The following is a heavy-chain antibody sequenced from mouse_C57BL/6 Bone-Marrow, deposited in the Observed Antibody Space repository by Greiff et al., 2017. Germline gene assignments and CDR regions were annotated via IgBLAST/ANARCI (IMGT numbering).Heavy chain of an antibody. V-gene: IGHV5-12*01. J-gene: IGHJ3*01. CDR1: GFTFSDYY. D-gene: IGHD4-1*01. CDR3: SRLWDGGRAY. Sequence: DVQLVESGGGLVQPGGSLKLSCAASGFTFSDYYMYWVRQTPEKRLGWVAYISNGGGSTYYPDTVKGRFTISRDNAKNTLYLQMSRLKSEDTAMYYCSRLWDGGRAYWGQGTLVTVSA. CDR2: ISNGGGST.